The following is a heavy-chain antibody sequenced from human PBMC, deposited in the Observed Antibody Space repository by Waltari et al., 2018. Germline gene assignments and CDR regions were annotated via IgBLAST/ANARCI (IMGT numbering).Heavy chain of an antibody. CDR1: GFTFSDYY. CDR3: ARDDSSPLLFDY. V-gene: IGHV3-11*06. J-gene: IGHJ4*02. D-gene: IGHD3-22*01. Sequence: QVQLVESGGGLVTHGGSLRLSCAASGFTFSDYYMRWFRQAPGKGLEWVAYISSSSSYTNYADSVKGRFTISRDNAKNALYLQMNSLRAEDTAVYYCARDDSSPLLFDYWGQGTLVTVSS. CDR2: ISSSSSYT.